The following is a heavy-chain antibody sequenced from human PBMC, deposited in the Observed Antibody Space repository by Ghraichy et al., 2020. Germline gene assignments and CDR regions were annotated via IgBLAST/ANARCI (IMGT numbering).Heavy chain of an antibody. CDR1: GGSISSGSYY. J-gene: IGHJ5*02. Sequence: SQTLSLTCTVSGGSISSGSYYWSWIRQPAGKGLEWIGRIYTSGSTNYNPSLKSRVTISVDTSKNQFSLKLSSVTAADTAVYYCARDRSKAVAGTRAWFDPWGQGTLVTVSS. D-gene: IGHD6-19*01. CDR3: ARDRSKAVAGTRAWFDP. CDR2: IYTSGST. V-gene: IGHV4-61*02.